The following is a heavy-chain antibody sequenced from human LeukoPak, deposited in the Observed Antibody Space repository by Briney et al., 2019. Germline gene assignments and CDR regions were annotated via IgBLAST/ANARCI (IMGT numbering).Heavy chain of an antibody. J-gene: IGHJ4*02. Sequence: SETLSLTCTVSGGSVSTSHWNWVRQPPRRGLEWIGNVDYNGGTKYNPSLRSRVTISLDTSKNQFSLKLKFVTAADTALYYCARGFYEPFDRWGQGTLVTVSS. CDR3: ARGFYEPFDR. D-gene: IGHD2/OR15-2a*01. V-gene: IGHV4-59*02. CDR2: VDYNGGT. CDR1: GGSVSTSH.